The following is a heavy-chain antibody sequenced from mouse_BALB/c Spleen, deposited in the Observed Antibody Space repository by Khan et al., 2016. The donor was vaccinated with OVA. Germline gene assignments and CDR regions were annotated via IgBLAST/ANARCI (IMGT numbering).Heavy chain of an antibody. Sequence: EVQLVESGPGLVKPSQSLSLSCTVTGYSITSDSARNWIRQFQENKLEWMGNISYSGNTKYNPSFKSRISITRDTSKNQFFLQLNFVTIEDTSTYYCERIQGVDFDYWGQGTTLTVSS. V-gene: IGHV3-2*02. CDR1: GYSITSDSA. CDR3: ERIQGVDFDY. D-gene: IGHD1-3*01. J-gene: IGHJ2*01. CDR2: ISYSGNT.